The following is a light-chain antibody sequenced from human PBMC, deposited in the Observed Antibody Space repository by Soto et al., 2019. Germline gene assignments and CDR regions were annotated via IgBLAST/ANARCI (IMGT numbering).Light chain of an antibody. Sequence: EIVLTQSPATLSVSPGERAILSCRASQRISSNLAWYQQKAGQAPRLLIYGASTRATGISERFSGSGSGTEFTLTISSLQPEDFAVYYCQQYNNWPPAYTFGQGTKVDTK. CDR1: QRISSN. J-gene: IGKJ2*01. CDR3: QQYNNWPPAYT. CDR2: GAS. V-gene: IGKV3-15*01.